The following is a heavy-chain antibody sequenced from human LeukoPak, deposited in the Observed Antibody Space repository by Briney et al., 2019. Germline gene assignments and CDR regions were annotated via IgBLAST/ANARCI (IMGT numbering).Heavy chain of an antibody. CDR2: ISGSGGST. CDR1: GFTFSSYA. J-gene: IGHJ4*02. CDR3: AKDPSSGYYRSFDY. V-gene: IGHV3-23*01. D-gene: IGHD3-22*01. Sequence: GGSLRLSCAASGFTFSSYAMSWVRQAPGKGLEWVPAISGSGGSTYYADSVKGRFTISRDNSKNTLYLQMNSLRAEDTAVYYCAKDPSSGYYRSFDYWGQGTLVTVSS.